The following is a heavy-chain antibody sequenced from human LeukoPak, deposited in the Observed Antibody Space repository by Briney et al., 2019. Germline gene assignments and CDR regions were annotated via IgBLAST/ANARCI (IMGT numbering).Heavy chain of an antibody. CDR1: GFTFKSYA. D-gene: IGHD1-26*01. Sequence: GGSLRLSCAASGFTFKSYAMHWVRQAPGKGLEHLSVISSNGGGIYYANSVKGRFTISRDNSKNTLYLQMGSLRAEDMAVYFCARGAQVGASKYLDSWGQGTPVTVSS. CDR2: ISSNGGGI. J-gene: IGHJ4*02. V-gene: IGHV3-64*01. CDR3: ARGAQVGASKYLDS.